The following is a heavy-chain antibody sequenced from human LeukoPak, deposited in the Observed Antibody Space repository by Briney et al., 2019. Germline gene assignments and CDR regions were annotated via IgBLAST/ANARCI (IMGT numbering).Heavy chain of an antibody. Sequence: PGGSLRLSCAASGFTFSSYGMHWVRQAPGKGLEWVAVIWYDGSNKYYADSVKGRFTISRDNSKNTLYLQMNSLRAEDTAVYYCARTNYYGSGSYWRLGAFDIWGQGTMVTVSS. D-gene: IGHD3-10*01. CDR3: ARTNYYGSGSYWRLGAFDI. CDR1: GFTFSSYG. CDR2: IWYDGSNK. J-gene: IGHJ3*02. V-gene: IGHV3-30*19.